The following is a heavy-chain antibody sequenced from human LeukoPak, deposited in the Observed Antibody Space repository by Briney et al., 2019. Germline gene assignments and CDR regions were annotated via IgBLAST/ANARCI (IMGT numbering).Heavy chain of an antibody. V-gene: IGHV4-38-2*01. D-gene: IGHD2-15*01. Sequence: SETLSLTCAVSGYSISSGYYWGWIRQPPGKGLEWIGSIYHSGSTYYNPFLKSRVTISVDTSKNQFSLKLSSVTAADTAVYYCASATCSGGSCNAFDIWGQGTMVTVSS. CDR2: IYHSGST. CDR3: ASATCSGGSCNAFDI. CDR1: GYSISSGYY. J-gene: IGHJ3*02.